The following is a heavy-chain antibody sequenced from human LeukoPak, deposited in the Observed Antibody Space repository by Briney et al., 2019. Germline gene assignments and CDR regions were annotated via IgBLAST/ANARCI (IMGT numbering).Heavy chain of an antibody. D-gene: IGHD5-24*01. CDR3: ARVPVATIQGYYYYYMDV. Sequence: SETLSLTCTVSGGSISSYYWSWIRQSPEKGLEWIGYIYYSGSTNYNPSLKSRVTISVDTSKNQFSLKLSSVTAADAAVYYCARVPVATIQGYYYYYMDVWGKGTTVTVSS. J-gene: IGHJ6*03. CDR1: GGSISSYY. V-gene: IGHV4-59*01. CDR2: IYYSGST.